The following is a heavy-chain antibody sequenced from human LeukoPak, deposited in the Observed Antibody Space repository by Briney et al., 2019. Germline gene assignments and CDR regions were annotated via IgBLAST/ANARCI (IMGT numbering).Heavy chain of an antibody. Sequence: ASVKVSCKASGGTFISYAISWVRQAPGQGLEWIGRIIPILGIANYAQKFQGRVTITADKSTSTAYMELSSLRSEDTAVYYCARDGSYRLREWLVPYYWGQGTLVTVSS. CDR2: IIPILGIA. J-gene: IGHJ4*02. V-gene: IGHV1-69*04. CDR1: GGTFISYA. D-gene: IGHD6-19*01. CDR3: ARDGSYRLREWLVPYY.